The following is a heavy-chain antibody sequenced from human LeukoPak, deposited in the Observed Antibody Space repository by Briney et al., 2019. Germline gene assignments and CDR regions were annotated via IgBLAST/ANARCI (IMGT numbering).Heavy chain of an antibody. CDR1: GFPSSSAW. CDR3: TRGYSSANY. J-gene: IGHJ4*02. V-gene: IGHV3-15*01. Sequence: GGSLKLSCEAPGFPSSSAWMSWVGKAPGKGLEWVGRIKSKTDGGTTDYAAPVKGRFTISRDDSENTLYLEMNSLKTEDTAVYYCTRGYSSANYWGQGTLVTVSS. D-gene: IGHD5-18*01. CDR2: IKSKTDGGTT.